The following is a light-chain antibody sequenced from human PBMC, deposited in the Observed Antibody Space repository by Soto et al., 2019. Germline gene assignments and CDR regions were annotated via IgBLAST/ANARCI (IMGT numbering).Light chain of an antibody. CDR2: GAS. Sequence: EIVMTQSPATLSVSPGETVTLSCRASQSISSHLVWYQQKPGQAPRLLIYGASTRATGIPARFSGGGSGTEFTLTISSLQSEDFAVYYWQQYNKLRTFGQGTKLEIK. CDR3: QQYNKLRT. J-gene: IGKJ1*01. CDR1: QSISSH. V-gene: IGKV3-15*01.